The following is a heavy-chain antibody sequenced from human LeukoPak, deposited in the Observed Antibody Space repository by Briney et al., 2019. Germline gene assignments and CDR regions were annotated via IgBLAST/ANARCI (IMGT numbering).Heavy chain of an antibody. Sequence: PGGSLRLSCAASGFTFSNAWMNWVRQAPGKGLEWVSSITGSSASTYYADSVKGRFTISRDNSKNTLYLQMNSLRAEDMAVYFCAKLDYYDTHWGQGTLVTVSS. CDR2: ITGSSAST. J-gene: IGHJ4*02. CDR3: AKLDYYDTH. CDR1: GFTFSNAW. D-gene: IGHD3-22*01. V-gene: IGHV3-23*01.